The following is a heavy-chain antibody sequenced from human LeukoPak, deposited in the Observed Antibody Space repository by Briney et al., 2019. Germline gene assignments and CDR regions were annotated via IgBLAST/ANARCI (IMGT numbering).Heavy chain of an antibody. J-gene: IGHJ4*02. CDR1: GFTVSSNY. CDR3: ARDDDTLLGY. V-gene: IGHV3-53*01. D-gene: IGHD3-22*01. CDR2: IYSGGTT. Sequence: GGSLRLSCAASGFTVSSNYMSWVRQAPGKGLEWVSVIYSGGTTYYADSVKGRFTISRDNSKNTLYLQMNSLRAEDTAVYYCARDDDTLLGYWGQGTLVTVSS.